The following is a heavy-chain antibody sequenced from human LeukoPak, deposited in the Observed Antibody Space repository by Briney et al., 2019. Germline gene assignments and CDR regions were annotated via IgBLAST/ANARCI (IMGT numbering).Heavy chain of an antibody. V-gene: IGHV1-24*01. J-gene: IGHJ3*02. Sequence: ASVTVSCKVSGYTLTELSMHWVRQAPGKGLEWMGGFYPEDGETIYAQKFQGRVTMTEDTSTDTAYMELSSLRSEDTAVYYCATLPPLVPAGPADAFDIWGQGTMVTVSS. CDR3: ATLPPLVPAGPADAFDI. D-gene: IGHD2-2*01. CDR1: GYTLTELS. CDR2: FYPEDGET.